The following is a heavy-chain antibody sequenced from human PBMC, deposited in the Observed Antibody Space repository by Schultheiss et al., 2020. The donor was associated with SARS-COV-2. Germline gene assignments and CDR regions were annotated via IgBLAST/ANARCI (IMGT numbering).Heavy chain of an antibody. CDR2: INDSGST. D-gene: IGHD4-17*01. CDR1: GGSISSGGYY. V-gene: IGHV4-61*08. J-gene: IGHJ5*02. Sequence: SETLSLTCTVSGGSISSGGYYWSWIRQPPGKGLEWIGEINDSGSTKYNPSLKSRVTISVDTSKNQFSLQLNSVTPEDTAVYYCARAGRNYGDYYSFDPWGQGTLVTVSS. CDR3: ARAGRNYGDYYSFDP.